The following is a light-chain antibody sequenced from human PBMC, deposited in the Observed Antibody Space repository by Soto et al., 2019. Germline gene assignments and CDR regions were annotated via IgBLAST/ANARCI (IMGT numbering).Light chain of an antibody. CDR2: GAS. CDR1: QSVSSN. J-gene: IGKJ4*01. CDR3: QQYNNWPPGEVT. Sequence: EIVVTQSPATLSVSPGERATLSCRASQSVSSNFAWYQQRPGQAPRLLIYGASTRAAGIPARFSGSGSGTEFTLTISSLQSEDFAFYYCQQYNNWPPGEVTFGGGTKVEIK. V-gene: IGKV3-15*01.